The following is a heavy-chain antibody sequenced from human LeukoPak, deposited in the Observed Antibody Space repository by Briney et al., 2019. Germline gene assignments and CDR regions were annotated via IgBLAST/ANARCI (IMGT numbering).Heavy chain of an antibody. D-gene: IGHD3-22*01. CDR3: ARDSEIYDSSAYYANLRASDI. CDR1: GGSIRNFY. CDR2: IFYNGST. Sequence: PSETLSLTCTVSGGSIRNFYWSWIRQPPRKGLEWIGYIFYNGSTNYNPSLKSRLTISVDTSKNQLSLRLGSVTAADTAVYYCARDSEIYDSSAYYANLRASDIWGQGTMVTVSS. J-gene: IGHJ3*02. V-gene: IGHV4-59*01.